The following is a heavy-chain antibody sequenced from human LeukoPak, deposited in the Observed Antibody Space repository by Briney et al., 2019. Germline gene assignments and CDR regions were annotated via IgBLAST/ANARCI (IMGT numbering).Heavy chain of an antibody. J-gene: IGHJ4*02. D-gene: IGHD3-22*01. CDR1: GFTVSSNY. V-gene: IGHV3-53*01. CDR2: IYSGGST. Sequence: GGSLRLSCAASGFTVSSNYMSWVRQAPGKGLEWVSVIYSGGSTYYADSVKGRFTISRDNSKNTLYLQMNSLRAEDTAVYYCARDNRYYYDSSGHYYFDYWGQGTLVTVSS. CDR3: ARDNRYYYDSSGHYYFDY.